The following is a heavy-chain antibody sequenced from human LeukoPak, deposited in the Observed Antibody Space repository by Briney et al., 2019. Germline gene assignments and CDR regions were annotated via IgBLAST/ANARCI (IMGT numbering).Heavy chain of an antibody. CDR1: GFTFSSYA. D-gene: IGHD3-10*01. CDR2: IRYDGSNK. J-gene: IGHJ6*03. Sequence: PGGSLRLSCAASGFTFSSYAMHWVRQAPGKGLEWVAFIRYDGSNKYYADSVKGRFTISRDNSKNTLYLQMNSLRAEDTAVYYCAKIGPMDYYYYYMDVWGKGTTVTVSS. CDR3: AKIGPMDYYYYYMDV. V-gene: IGHV3-30*02.